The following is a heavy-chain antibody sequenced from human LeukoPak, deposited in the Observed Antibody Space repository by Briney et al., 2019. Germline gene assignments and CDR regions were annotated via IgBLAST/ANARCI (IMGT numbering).Heavy chain of an antibody. V-gene: IGHV3-30*04. CDR1: GFTFSTYA. CDR2: IPFDGVNT. J-gene: IGHJ6*03. D-gene: IGHD2-2*01. Sequence: GGSLRLSCAASGFTFSTYAIHWVRQAPGKGLEWVAVIPFDGVNTFYADSVKGRFTISRDNSNNTVYLQMNNLRPEDTAVFYCARGQGYESYYYMDVWGKGTTVSVSS. CDR3: ARGQGYESYYYMDV.